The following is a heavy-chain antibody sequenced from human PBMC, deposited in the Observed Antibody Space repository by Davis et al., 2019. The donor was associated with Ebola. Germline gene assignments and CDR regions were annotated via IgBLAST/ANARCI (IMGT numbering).Heavy chain of an antibody. Sequence: GESLKISCAASGFSFGSYSMNWVRQAPGKGLEWVSSISSSSSYIYYADSVKGRFTISRDNAKNSLYLQMNSLRAEDTAVYYCARDPALGSGYDGYRVTGYYYYYYGMDVWGQGTTVTVSS. J-gene: IGHJ6*02. CDR2: ISSSSSYI. V-gene: IGHV3-21*01. D-gene: IGHD5-12*01. CDR3: ARDPALGSGYDGYRVTGYYYYYYGMDV. CDR1: GFSFGSYS.